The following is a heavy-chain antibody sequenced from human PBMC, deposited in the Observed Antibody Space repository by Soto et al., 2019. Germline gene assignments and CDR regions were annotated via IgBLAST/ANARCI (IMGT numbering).Heavy chain of an antibody. CDR3: GKALVGANAQSESDS. V-gene: IGHV4-39*01. CDR2: IDYNGVT. J-gene: IGHJ4*02. CDR1: GGSIYTNDSY. Sequence: PSDPLSLTCTVSGGSIYTNDSYWGWIRQPPGRGLEWIGNIDYNGVTYYNRSLKSRVSILRDTSKNQISLRLTSVTAADTALYDCGKALVGANAQSESDSWGPGTLVTVSS. D-gene: IGHD2-15*01.